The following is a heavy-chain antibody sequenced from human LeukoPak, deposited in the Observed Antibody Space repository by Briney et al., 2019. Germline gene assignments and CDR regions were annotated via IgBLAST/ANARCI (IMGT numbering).Heavy chain of an antibody. V-gene: IGHV1-18*01. J-gene: IGHJ5*02. D-gene: IGHD3-10*01. CDR3: ARDLVVRGLRPNWFDP. CDR2: IGAYNGNT. CDR1: GYTFTSYG. Sequence: ASVKVSCKAPGYTFTSYGISWVRQAPGQGLEWMGWIGAYNGNTNYAQKLQGRVTMTTDTSTSTAYMELRSLRSDDTAVYYCARDLVVRGLRPNWFDPWGQGTLVTVSS.